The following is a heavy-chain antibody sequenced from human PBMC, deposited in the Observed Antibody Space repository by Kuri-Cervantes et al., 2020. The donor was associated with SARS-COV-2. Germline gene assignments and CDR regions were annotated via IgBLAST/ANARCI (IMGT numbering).Heavy chain of an antibody. CDR2: IIPIFGTA. J-gene: IGHJ6*03. V-gene: IGHV1-69*06. CDR3: ARDDWYRFERSYYMDV. Sequence: SVKGSCKASGGTFSSYAISWVRQAPGQGLEWMGGIIPIFGTANYAQKFQGRVTMTEDTSTDTAYMELSSLRSEDTAVYYCARDDWYRFERSYYMDVWGKGTTVTVSS. D-gene: IGHD3-9*01. CDR1: GGTFSSYA.